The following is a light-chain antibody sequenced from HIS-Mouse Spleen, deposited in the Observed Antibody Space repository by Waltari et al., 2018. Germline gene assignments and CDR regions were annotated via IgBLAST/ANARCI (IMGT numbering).Light chain of an antibody. CDR3: SSYTSSSPYVV. CDR2: EVS. CDR1: SSDVGGYNY. V-gene: IGLV2-14*01. J-gene: IGLJ2*01. Sequence: QSALTQPASVSGSPGQSITISCTGTSSDVGGYNYVSWYQQHPGKAPKLMIYEVSNRPSGGSNRFSGSKSGNTASLTISGRQAEDEADYYCSSYTSSSPYVVFGGGTKLTVL.